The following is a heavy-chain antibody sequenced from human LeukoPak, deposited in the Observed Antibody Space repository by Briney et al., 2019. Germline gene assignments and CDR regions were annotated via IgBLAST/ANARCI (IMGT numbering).Heavy chain of an antibody. D-gene: IGHD6-13*01. J-gene: IGHJ5*02. V-gene: IGHV4-61*08. Sequence: PSETLSLTCTVSGGSISSGGYYWSWIRQLPGKGLEWIGYMFYSGSTNYNPSLKSRVTISVDTSKNQFSLKLSSVTAADTAVYYCARHSSSWTEYNWFDPWGQGTLVTVSS. CDR3: ARHSSSWTEYNWFDP. CDR2: MFYSGST. CDR1: GGSISSGGYY.